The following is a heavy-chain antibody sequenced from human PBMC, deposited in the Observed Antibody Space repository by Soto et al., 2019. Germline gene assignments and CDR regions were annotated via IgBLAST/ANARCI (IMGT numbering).Heavy chain of an antibody. D-gene: IGHD1-26*01. V-gene: IGHV1-69*02. J-gene: IGHJ4*02. Sequence: HVQLVQSGAEVKKPGSSVKVSCKASGDTFHSYTMSWVRQAPGQGLEWMGRIIPIFGIANYAPKCQGRVTITADKSTNTSYMELRSLRYGDTAVYYCASPIVGYAKWGQGTLVTVSS. CDR1: GDTFHSYT. CDR3: ASPIVGYAK. CDR2: IIPIFGIA.